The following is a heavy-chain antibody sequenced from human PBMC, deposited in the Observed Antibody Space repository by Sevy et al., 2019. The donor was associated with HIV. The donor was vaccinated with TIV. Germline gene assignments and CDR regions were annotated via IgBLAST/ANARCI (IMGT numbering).Heavy chain of an antibody. CDR2: ISSSSSYI. CDR1: GFTFSKYT. D-gene: IGHD3-3*01. V-gene: IGHV3-21*01. CDR3: ARDHNSPTNYDFWRKQTNYYYYGMDV. Sequence: GGSLRLSCAASGFTFSKYTMNWVRQAPGKGLEWVSSISSSSSYIYYADSVKGRFTISRDNAKNSLYLQMNSLRAEDTAVYYCARDHNSPTNYDFWRKQTNYYYYGMDVWGQGTTVTVSS. J-gene: IGHJ6*02.